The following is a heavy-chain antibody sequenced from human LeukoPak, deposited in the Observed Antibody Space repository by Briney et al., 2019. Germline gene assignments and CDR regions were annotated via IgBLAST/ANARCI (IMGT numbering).Heavy chain of an antibody. CDR1: GGSFSGYY. CDR2: INHSGST. D-gene: IGHD4-17*01. V-gene: IGHV4-34*01. CDR3: ARAGWATVTKGSWFDP. Sequence: SETLSLTCAVYGGSFSGYYWSWIRQPPGKGPEWIGEINHSGSTNYNPSLKSRVTISVDTSKNQFSLKLSSVTAADTAVYYCARAGWATVTKGSWFDPWGQGALVTVSS. J-gene: IGHJ5*02.